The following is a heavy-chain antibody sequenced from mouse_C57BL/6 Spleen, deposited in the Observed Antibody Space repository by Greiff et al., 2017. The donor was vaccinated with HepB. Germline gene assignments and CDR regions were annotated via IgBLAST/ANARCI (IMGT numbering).Heavy chain of an antibody. D-gene: IGHD2-3*01. CDR2: IYPGSGST. CDR1: GYTFTSYW. CDR3: ARSPDGYYESLTGTFYAMDY. Sequence: QVQLQQPGAELVKPGASVKMSCKASGYTFTSYWITWVKQRPGQGLEWIGDIYPGSGSTNYNEKFKSKATLTVDTSSSTAYMQLSSLTSEDSAVYYGARSPDGYYESLTGTFYAMDYWGQGTSVTVSS. J-gene: IGHJ4*01. V-gene: IGHV1-55*01.